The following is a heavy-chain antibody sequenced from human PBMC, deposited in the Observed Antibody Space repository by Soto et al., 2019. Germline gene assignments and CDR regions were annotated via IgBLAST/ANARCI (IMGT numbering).Heavy chain of an antibody. CDR3: ARRIPFGYGLDV. Sequence: EVQLVESGGGLVQPGGSLRLSCAASGFTFSSYAMHWVRQAPGKGLEYVSGITSNGGNTDYASSVKGRFTISRDNSKNTLYLQMGSLRAEDKAVYYCARRIPFGYGLDVWGQGTTVTVS. J-gene: IGHJ6*02. CDR1: GFTFSSYA. CDR2: ITSNGGNT. V-gene: IGHV3-64*01. D-gene: IGHD2-21*01.